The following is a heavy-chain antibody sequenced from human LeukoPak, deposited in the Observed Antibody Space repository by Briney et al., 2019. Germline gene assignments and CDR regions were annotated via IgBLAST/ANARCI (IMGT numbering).Heavy chain of an antibody. CDR1: GGSISSYY. CDR2: IYTSGST. Sequence: SETLSLTCTLSGGSISSYYWSWIRQPAGKGLEWIGRIYTSGSTNYNPSLKSRVTMSVDTSKNQFSLKLSSVTAADTAVYYCARDRLPRQLVLSTSNWFDPCGQGTLVTVSS. J-gene: IGHJ5*02. CDR3: ARDRLPRQLVLSTSNWFDP. V-gene: IGHV4-4*07. D-gene: IGHD6-6*01.